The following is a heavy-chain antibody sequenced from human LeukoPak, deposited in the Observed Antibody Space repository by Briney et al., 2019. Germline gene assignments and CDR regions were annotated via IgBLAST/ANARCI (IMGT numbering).Heavy chain of an antibody. J-gene: IGHJ4*02. CDR1: GAAMSSYY. CDR2: IYYSGST. CDR3: ARGWGYSSSFDY. V-gene: IGHV4-59*01. D-gene: IGHD5-18*01. Sequence: PSETLSLTCTVSGAAMSSYYWSWIRKPPGKGLEWIGYIYYSGSTNYNPSLKSRVTISVDTSKNQFSLKLSSVPAADTAVYYCARGWGYSSSFDYWGQGTLVTVSS.